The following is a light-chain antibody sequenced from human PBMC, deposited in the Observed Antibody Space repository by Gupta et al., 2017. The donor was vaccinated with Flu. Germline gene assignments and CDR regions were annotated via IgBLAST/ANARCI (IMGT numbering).Light chain of an antibody. CDR1: QSIRTY. CDR2: AAS. J-gene: IGKJ1*01. V-gene: IGKV1-39*01. CDR3: QQTDRTPRT. Sequence: DIEMTQSPTSLSASVGDRVIITCRASQSIRTYLNWYQHRPGKAPKLLIYAASTLHGGAPSRFSGSGSGTDFTLTITTLQPEDFATYYCQQTDRTPRTFGQGTKVDVK.